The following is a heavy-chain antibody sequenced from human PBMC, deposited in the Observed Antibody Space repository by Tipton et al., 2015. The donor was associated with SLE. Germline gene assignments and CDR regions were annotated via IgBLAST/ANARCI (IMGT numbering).Heavy chain of an antibody. D-gene: IGHD6-25*01. J-gene: IGHJ5*02. V-gene: IGHV4-61*02. CDR2: VWSTGSA. Sequence: TLSLTCAVSGASISSGYYSWSWFRQPAGKGLEWIGRVWSTGSANYNPSLKSRVTMSIDTSRNQYSLKLSSVTATDTAVYYCARYRLAGLDPWGQGTLVTVSS. CDR1: GASISSGYYS. CDR3: ARYRLAGLDP.